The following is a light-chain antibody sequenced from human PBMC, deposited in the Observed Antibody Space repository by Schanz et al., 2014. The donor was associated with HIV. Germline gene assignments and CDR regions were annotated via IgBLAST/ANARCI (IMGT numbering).Light chain of an antibody. CDR1: QSVSSN. CDR2: GAS. CDR3: QQYYSTPHT. J-gene: IGKJ1*01. Sequence: EIVMTQSPATLSVSPGERATLSCRASQSVSSNLAWYQQKPGQAPRLLIYGASTRATGIPARFSGSGSGTEFTLTISSLQSEDVAVYYCQQYYSTPHTFGQGTKVEVK. V-gene: IGKV3-15*01.